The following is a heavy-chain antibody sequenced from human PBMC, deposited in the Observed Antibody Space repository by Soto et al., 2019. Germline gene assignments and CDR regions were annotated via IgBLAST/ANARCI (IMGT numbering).Heavy chain of an antibody. J-gene: IGHJ4*02. CDR3: ARDGNIVATPQHRDFDD. CDR2: ISAYNGNT. CDR1: GYTFTSYG. V-gene: IGHV1-18*01. Sequence: GASVKVSCKASGYTFTSYGISWVRQAPGQGLEWMGWISAYNGNTNYAQKLQGRVTMTTDTSTSTAYMELRSLRSDDTAVYYCARDGNIVATPQHRDFDDGGKEPLVTVPS. D-gene: IGHD5-12*01.